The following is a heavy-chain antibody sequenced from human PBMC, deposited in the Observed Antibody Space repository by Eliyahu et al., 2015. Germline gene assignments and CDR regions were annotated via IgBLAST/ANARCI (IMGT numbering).Heavy chain of an antibody. CDR1: GGSFSGYY. CDR2: INHSGST. Sequence: QVQLQQWGAGLLKPSETLSLTCAVYGGSFSGYYWSWIRQPPGKGLEWIGEINHSGSTNYNPSLKSRVTISVDTSKNQFSLKLSSVTAADTAVYYCARARRLGVYYGMDVWGQGTTVTVSS. J-gene: IGHJ6*02. D-gene: IGHD6-25*01. CDR3: ARARRLGVYYGMDV. V-gene: IGHV4-34*01.